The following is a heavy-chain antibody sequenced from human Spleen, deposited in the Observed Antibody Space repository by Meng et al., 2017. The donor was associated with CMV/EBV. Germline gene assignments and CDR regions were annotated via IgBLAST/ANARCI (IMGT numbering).Heavy chain of an antibody. CDR1: GFTVSSYG. CDR3: ARSNYDFWSGYYFDY. Sequence: SGFTVSSYGMHWVRQAPGKGLEWVAFIRYDGSNKYYADSVKGRFTISRDNSKNTLYLQMNSLRAEDTAVYYCARSNYDFWSGYYFDYWGQGTLVTVSS. J-gene: IGHJ4*02. D-gene: IGHD3-3*01. V-gene: IGHV3-30*02. CDR2: IRYDGSNK.